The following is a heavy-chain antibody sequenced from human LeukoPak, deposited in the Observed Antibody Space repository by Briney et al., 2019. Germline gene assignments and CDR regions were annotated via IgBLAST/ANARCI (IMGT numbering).Heavy chain of an antibody. CDR1: LYTFTADV. V-gene: IGHV1-18*01. D-gene: IGHD2-15*01. Sequence: ASVKVSCKPPLYTFTADVLSLVRPAPGQGLEWMGWISVFNGNTNEAQKFQDRVIMTADTSTGTAYMELRSLRSDDTAVYLCSSDKEDELVKGGGYYYHMDVWGKGTTVTVSS. CDR2: ISVFNGNT. J-gene: IGHJ6*03. CDR3: SSDKEDELVKGGGYYYHMDV.